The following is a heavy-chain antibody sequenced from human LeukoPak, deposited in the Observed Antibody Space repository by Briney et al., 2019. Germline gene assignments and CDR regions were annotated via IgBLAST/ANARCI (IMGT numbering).Heavy chain of an antibody. D-gene: IGHD3-10*01. CDR1: GYTFTDYD. Sequence: ASVKVSCKASGYTFTDYDIHWVRQAPGQGRQWMGWMKPSTGVTNYAQEFQGRVTMTRDTSVGTAHMELNWLTPDDTALYYCARDYYGSGSYSRDYWGQGALVTVSS. CDR3: ARDYYGSGSYSRDY. CDR2: MKPSTGVT. V-gene: IGHV1-2*02. J-gene: IGHJ4*02.